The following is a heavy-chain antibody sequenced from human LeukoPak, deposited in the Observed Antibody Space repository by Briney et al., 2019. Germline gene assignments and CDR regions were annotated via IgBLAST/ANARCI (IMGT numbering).Heavy chain of an antibody. CDR1: GGSISSYY. J-gene: IGHJ4*02. CDR2: IYYSGST. D-gene: IGHD6-19*01. Sequence: SETLSLTCTVSGGSISSYYWSWIRQPPGKGLEWIGYIYYSGSTNYNPSLKSRVTISVDTSKNQFSLKLSSVTAADTAVYYCARLSHDGYSSDWYYFDYWGQGTLVTVSS. V-gene: IGHV4-59*08. CDR3: ARLSHDGYSSDWYYFDY.